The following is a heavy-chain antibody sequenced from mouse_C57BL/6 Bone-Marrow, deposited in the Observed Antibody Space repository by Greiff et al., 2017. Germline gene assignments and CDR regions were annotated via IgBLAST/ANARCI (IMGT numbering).Heavy chain of an antibody. Sequence: VQLVESGAELVKPGASVKMSCKASGYTFTTYPIEWMKQNHGKSLEWIGNFHPYNDDTKYNDKFKGKATLTVEKSSNTVYLELSRLTSDDSAVYYCARSSTFFYYFDYWGQGTTLTVSS. V-gene: IGHV1-47*01. J-gene: IGHJ2*01. CDR1: GYTFTTYP. CDR3: ARSSTFFYYFDY. CDR2: FHPYNDDT. D-gene: IGHD5-1*01.